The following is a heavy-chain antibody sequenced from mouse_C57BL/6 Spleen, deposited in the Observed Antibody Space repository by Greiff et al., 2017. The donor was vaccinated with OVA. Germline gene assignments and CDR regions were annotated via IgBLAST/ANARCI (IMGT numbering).Heavy chain of an antibody. CDR2: IWSDGST. CDR3: ARPGDGSSYAMDY. J-gene: IGHJ4*01. Sequence: VKVVESGPGLVAPSQSLSITCTVSGFSLTSYGVHWVRQPPGKGLEWLVVIWSDGSTTYNSALKSRLSISKDNSKSQVFLKMNSLQTDDTAMYYCARPGDGSSYAMDYWGQGTSVTVSS. V-gene: IGHV2-6*03. CDR1: GFSLTSYG. D-gene: IGHD1-1*01.